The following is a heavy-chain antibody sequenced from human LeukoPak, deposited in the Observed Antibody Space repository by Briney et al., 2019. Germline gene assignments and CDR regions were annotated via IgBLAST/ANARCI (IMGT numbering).Heavy chain of an antibody. CDR2: IYTSGST. V-gene: IGHV4-4*07. J-gene: IGHJ4*02. CDR1: GGSISSYY. D-gene: IGHD2-2*01. CDR3: ARDICSSTSCYSYYFDY. Sequence: SETLSLTCTVSGGSISSYYWSWIRQPAGKGLEWIGRIYTSGSTNYNPSLKSRVTMSVDTSKNQFSLKLSSVTAADTAVHYCARDICSSTSCYSYYFDYWGQGTLVTVSS.